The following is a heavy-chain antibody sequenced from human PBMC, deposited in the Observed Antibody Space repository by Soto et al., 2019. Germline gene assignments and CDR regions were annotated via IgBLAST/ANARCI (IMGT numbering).Heavy chain of an antibody. D-gene: IGHD3-10*01. V-gene: IGHV1-2*04. Sequence: ASVKVSFQASGYTFTGYYMHWVRQAPGQGLEWMGWINPNSGGTNYAQKFQGWVTMTRDTSISTAYMELSRLRSDDTAVYYCARDLGGGDYYGSGMDVWGQGTTVTVSS. CDR1: GYTFTGYY. J-gene: IGHJ6*02. CDR3: ARDLGGGDYYGSGMDV. CDR2: INPNSGGT.